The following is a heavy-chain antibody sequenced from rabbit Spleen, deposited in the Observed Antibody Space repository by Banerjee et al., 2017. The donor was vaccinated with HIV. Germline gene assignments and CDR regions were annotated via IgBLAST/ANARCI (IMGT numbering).Heavy chain of an antibody. J-gene: IGHJ4*01. CDR1: GFSLFIYW. V-gene: IGHV1S42*01. Sequence: QQQLEESGGGLVKPGGTLTLTCKASGFSLFIYWMCWVRQAPGKGLELIGCIYAGDGSTDYANWVNGRFTISKTSSTVDLKMTSLTAADTATYFCARDKELDIWGYEFNLWGPGTLVTVS. CDR2: IYAGDGST. D-gene: IGHD3-1*01. CDR3: ARDKELDIWGYEFNL.